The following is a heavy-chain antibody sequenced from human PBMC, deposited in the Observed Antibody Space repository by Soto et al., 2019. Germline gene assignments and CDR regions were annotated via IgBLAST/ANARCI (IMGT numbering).Heavy chain of an antibody. J-gene: IGHJ4*02. Sequence: EVQLVESGGGLVQPGGSLRLSCVASGFSFNNYVMHWVRQAPGKGLEYVSAISGNGGNIYYASAVKGRFTISRDNSKNTLYLQMGSLRAADMALYFSVSDDCSDGVCYMGDQWGQGILVTVCS. CDR1: GFSFNNYV. V-gene: IGHV3-64*01. D-gene: IGHD2-15*01. CDR2: ISGNGGNI. CDR3: VSDDCSDGVCYMGDQ.